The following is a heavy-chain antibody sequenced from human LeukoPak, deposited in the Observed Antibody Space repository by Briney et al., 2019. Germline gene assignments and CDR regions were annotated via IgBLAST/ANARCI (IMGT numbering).Heavy chain of an antibody. J-gene: IGHJ6*02. D-gene: IGHD4-11*01. CDR1: GFTVSSYY. CDR3: ARSYSNHLFGMDV. V-gene: IGHV3-66*01. CDR2: IYSGGST. Sequence: GGSLRLSCAASGFTVSSYYMTWVRQAPGKGLEWVSVIYSGGSTYYANSVKGRVAISRDNSKNTVFLQMNSVRAEDTAVYYCARSYSNHLFGMDVWGQGTTVTVSS.